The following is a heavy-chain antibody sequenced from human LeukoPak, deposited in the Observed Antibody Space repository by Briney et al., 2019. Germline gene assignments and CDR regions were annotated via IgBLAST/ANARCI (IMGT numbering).Heavy chain of an antibody. J-gene: IGHJ4*02. D-gene: IGHD3-3*01. Sequence: GGSLRLSCTASIFTVSSSYMSWVRQAPGRGLEWVSVIYSGGSIYYADSVKGRFTISRDNFKDTLYLQMNSLRAEDTAVYFCARDGTVLRFLESSPPCPDFWGQGTLLTVSS. CDR2: IYSGGSI. V-gene: IGHV3-66*01. CDR3: ARDGTVLRFLESSPPCPDF. CDR1: IFTVSSSY.